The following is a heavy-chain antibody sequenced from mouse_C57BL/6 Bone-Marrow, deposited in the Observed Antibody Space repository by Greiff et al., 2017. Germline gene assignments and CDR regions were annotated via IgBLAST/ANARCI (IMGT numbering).Heavy chain of an antibody. J-gene: IGHJ1*03. CDR3: ARWGYGNPWYFEV. Sequence: QVQLQQPGAELVKPGASVKLSCKASGYTFTSYWMQWVKQRPGQGLEWIGEIDPSDSYTNYNQQFKGKATLTVDTSSSTAYMQLSSLTSEDSAVYDCARWGYGNPWYFEVWCTGTAVTVTS. CDR2: IDPSDSYT. CDR1: GYTFTSYW. D-gene: IGHD1-1*01. V-gene: IGHV1-50*01.